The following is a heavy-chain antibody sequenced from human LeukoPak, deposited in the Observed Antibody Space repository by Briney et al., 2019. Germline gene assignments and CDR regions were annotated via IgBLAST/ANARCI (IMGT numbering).Heavy chain of an antibody. CDR3: ARASPYYDFWSGYYNDY. CDR1: GYTFTSYG. Sequence: ASVKVSCKASGYTFTSYGISWVRQAPGQGLEWMGWISAYNGNTNYAQKLQGRVTMTTDTSTSTAYMELRSLRSDDTAVYYCARASPYYDFWSGYYNDYWGQGTLVTVSS. CDR2: ISAYNGNT. D-gene: IGHD3-3*01. V-gene: IGHV1-18*01. J-gene: IGHJ4*02.